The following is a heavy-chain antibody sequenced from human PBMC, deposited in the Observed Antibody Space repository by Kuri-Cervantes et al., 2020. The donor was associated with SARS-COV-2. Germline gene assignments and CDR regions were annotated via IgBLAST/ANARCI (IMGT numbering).Heavy chain of an antibody. D-gene: IGHD6-19*01. CDR1: GFTFSSYW. CDR3: ARGQGSGWYLGLSANWFDP. V-gene: IGHV3-7*02. J-gene: IGHJ5*02. CDR2: IKQDGSEK. Sequence: GGSLRLSCAASGFTFSSYWMSWVRQAPGKGLEWVANIKQDGSEKYYVDSVKGRFTISRDNAKNSLYLQMNSLRAEDTAVYYCARGQGSGWYLGLSANWFDPWGQGTLVTVSS.